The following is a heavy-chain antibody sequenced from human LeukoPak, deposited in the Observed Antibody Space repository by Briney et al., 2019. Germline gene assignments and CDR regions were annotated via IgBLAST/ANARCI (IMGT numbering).Heavy chain of an antibody. Sequence: SETLSLTCTVSGYSISSGYYWGWIRQPPGKGLEWIGSIYHSGSTYYNPSLKSRVTISVDTSKNQFSLKLSSVTASDTAVYCCARDRRSYGFLSINWFDPWGQGTLVTVSS. J-gene: IGHJ5*02. V-gene: IGHV4-38-2*02. CDR3: ARDRRSYGFLSINWFDP. CDR2: IYHSGST. CDR1: GYSISSGYY. D-gene: IGHD5-18*01.